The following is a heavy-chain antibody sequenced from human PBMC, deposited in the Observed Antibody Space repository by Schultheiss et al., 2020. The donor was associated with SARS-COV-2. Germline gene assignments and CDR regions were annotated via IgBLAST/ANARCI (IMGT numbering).Heavy chain of an antibody. Sequence: ASVKVSCKASGYTFTSYGISWVRQAPGQGLEWMGWISAYNGNTNYAQKLQGRVTMTTDTSTSTAYMELRSLRSDDTAVYYCASNVYDRPYYYYGMDVWGQGTTVTVSS. CDR2: ISAYNGNT. CDR1: GYTFTSYG. J-gene: IGHJ6*02. CDR3: ASNVYDRPYYYYGMDV. V-gene: IGHV1-18*01. D-gene: IGHD5/OR15-5a*01.